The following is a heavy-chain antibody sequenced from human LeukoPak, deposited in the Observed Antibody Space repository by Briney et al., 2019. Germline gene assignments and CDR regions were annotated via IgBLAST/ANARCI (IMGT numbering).Heavy chain of an antibody. V-gene: IGHV4-39*01. D-gene: IGHD2-2*03. CDR2: IYYTGNT. J-gene: IGHJ4*02. CDR3: VRQGNGYCTSDNCLFSFDF. CDR1: GDSISTSSYF. Sequence: SETLSLTCTVSGDSISTSSYFWAWIRQSPGKGLQWIASIYYTGNTYYNPSFQSRVSISEDTSKNQFSLWLGSVTAADTAVYYCVRQGNGYCTSDNCLFSFDFWGQGSLVTVSS.